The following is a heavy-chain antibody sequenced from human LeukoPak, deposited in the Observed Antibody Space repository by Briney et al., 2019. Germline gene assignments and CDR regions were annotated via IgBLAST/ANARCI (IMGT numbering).Heavy chain of an antibody. Sequence: GESLKISCEGSGYSFSSYWIGWVRQMPGKGLEWMGIIYPGDSDTRYSPSFQGQVTISADKSISAAYLQWSSLKASDTAMYYCARSSNDAFDIWGQGTMVTVSS. CDR2: IYPGDSDT. CDR3: ARSSNDAFDI. CDR1: GYSFSSYW. J-gene: IGHJ3*02. V-gene: IGHV5-51*01.